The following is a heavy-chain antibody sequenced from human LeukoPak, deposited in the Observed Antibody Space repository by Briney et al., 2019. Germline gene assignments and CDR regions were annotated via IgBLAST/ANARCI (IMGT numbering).Heavy chain of an antibody. V-gene: IGHV3-11*01. D-gene: IGHD1-1*01. J-gene: IGHJ5*02. CDR1: GFTFSDYY. CDR3: AREVHWNDVHWFDP. Sequence: AGTLSLTCAASGFTFSDYYLSWIRQAPGKGLEWVSYISSSGSTIYYADPVKGRFTISRDNAKNSLYLQMNSLRAEDTAVYSCAREVHWNDVHWFDPWGQGTLVTVSS. CDR2: ISSSGSTI.